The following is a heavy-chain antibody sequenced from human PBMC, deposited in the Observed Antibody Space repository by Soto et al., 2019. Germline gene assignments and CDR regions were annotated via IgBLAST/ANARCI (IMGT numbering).Heavy chain of an antibody. CDR3: ARELERVFDY. CDR2: IAYDGRNK. V-gene: IGHV3-30*04. Sequence: QVPLVESGGGVVQPGRSLRLSCAASGFTFSSYAMHWVRQAPGKGLEWVAVIAYDGRNKYYADSVKGRFTISRDNSKNTLYLQMNSLRMEDTAVYYCARELERVFDYWCQGTLVTVSS. J-gene: IGHJ4*02. D-gene: IGHD1-1*01. CDR1: GFTFSSYA.